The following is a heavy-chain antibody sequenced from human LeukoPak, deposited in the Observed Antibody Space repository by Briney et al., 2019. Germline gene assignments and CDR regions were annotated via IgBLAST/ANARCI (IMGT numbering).Heavy chain of an antibody. Sequence: SATLSLTCPVSGGSISSSSYYWGWIRQPPGKGLEWIGRIYYSGSTYYNPSLKSRVTISVDTTKNQFSLKMSSVTAADTAVYYLARGGIFGVVIKLFYYWGQGTLVTVSS. D-gene: IGHD3-3*01. CDR1: GGSISSSSYY. V-gene: IGHV4-39*07. CDR2: IYYSGST. CDR3: ARGGIFGVVIKLFYY. J-gene: IGHJ4*02.